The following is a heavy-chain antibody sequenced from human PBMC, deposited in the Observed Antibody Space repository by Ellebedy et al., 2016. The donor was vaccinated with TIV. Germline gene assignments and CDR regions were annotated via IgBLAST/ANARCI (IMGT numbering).Heavy chain of an antibody. D-gene: IGHD6-19*01. CDR2: INPRTGGT. CDR1: GFTFTGYY. J-gene: IGHJ4*02. V-gene: IGHV1-2*02. CDR3: ARFNGWGYYFDY. Sequence: ASVKVSXXTSGFTFTGYYIHWVRQAPGQGLEWMGWINPRTGGTNYAQKFPDRVTMTTGTSINTAYMELNRLRSDDTAVYYCARFNGWGYYFDYWGQGTLVTVSS.